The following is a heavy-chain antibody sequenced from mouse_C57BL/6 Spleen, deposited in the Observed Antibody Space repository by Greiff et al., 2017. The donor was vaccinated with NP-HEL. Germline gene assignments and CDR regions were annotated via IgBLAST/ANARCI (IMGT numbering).Heavy chain of an antibody. D-gene: IGHD2-14*01. Sequence: VKLMESGPGLVQPSQSLSITCTVSGFSLTSYGVHWVRQSPGKGLEWLGVIWSGGSTDYNAAFISRLSISKDNSKSQVFFKMNSLQADDTAIYYCARNGGVRGYAMDYWGQGTSVTVSS. CDR2: IWSGGST. V-gene: IGHV2-2*01. CDR1: GFSLTSYG. J-gene: IGHJ4*01. CDR3: ARNGGVRGYAMDY.